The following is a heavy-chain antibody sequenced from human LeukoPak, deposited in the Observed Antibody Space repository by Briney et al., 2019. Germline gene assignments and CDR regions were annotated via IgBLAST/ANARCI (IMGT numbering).Heavy chain of an antibody. J-gene: IGHJ6*03. CDR2: ISSSSSYI. D-gene: IGHD4-17*01. CDR1: AFTFSTYS. CDR3: AKYPTAYYYYYMDV. V-gene: IGHV3-21*01. Sequence: GGSLRLSCAASAFTFSTYSMNWVRQAPGKGLEWVSSISSSSSYIYYADSVKGRFTISRDNAKNSLYLQMNSLRAEDTAVYYCAKYPTAYYYYYMDVWGKGTTVTVSS.